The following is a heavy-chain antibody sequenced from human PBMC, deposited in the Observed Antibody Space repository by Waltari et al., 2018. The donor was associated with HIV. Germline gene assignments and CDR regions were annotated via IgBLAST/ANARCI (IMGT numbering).Heavy chain of an antibody. J-gene: IGHJ5*02. CDR2: IKEDGNRQ. V-gene: IGHV3-7*03. CDR3: VRGDGWFDP. Sequence: EVQVVESGGGLVQPGGSLRLSCATSGFTFTKYWMSWVRQAPGKGLEWVANIKEDGNRQYYVDSVKGRFTISRDNAKNSLSLQMNSLRADDTALYYCVRGDGWFDPWGQGTLVTVSS. CDR1: GFTFTKYW.